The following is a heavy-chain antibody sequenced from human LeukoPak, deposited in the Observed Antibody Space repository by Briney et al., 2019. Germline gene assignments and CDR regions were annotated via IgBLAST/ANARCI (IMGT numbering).Heavy chain of an antibody. CDR2: INHSGST. Sequence: SETLSLTCAVYGGSFSGYYWSWIRQPPGKGLEWIGEINHSGSTNYNPSLKSRVTISVDTSKNQFSLKLSSVTAADTAVYYCARGMGTTYYDYVWGSYRYDYFDYWGQGTLVTVSS. V-gene: IGHV4-34*01. CDR3: ARGMGTTYYDYVWGSYRYDYFDY. CDR1: GGSFSGYY. J-gene: IGHJ4*02. D-gene: IGHD3-16*02.